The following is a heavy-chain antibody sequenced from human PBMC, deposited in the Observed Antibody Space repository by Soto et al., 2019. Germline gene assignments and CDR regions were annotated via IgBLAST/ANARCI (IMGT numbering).Heavy chain of an antibody. D-gene: IGHD3-10*01. V-gene: IGHV4-59*01. Sequence: PSETLSLTCTVSGGSISSYYWSWIRQPPGKGLEWIGYIYYSGSTNYNPSLKSRVTISVDTSKNQFSLKLRSVTAADTAVYYCARYSGSTMGRGAYNCFDPWGQGILVTVSS. J-gene: IGHJ5*02. CDR1: GGSISSYY. CDR3: ARYSGSTMGRGAYNCFDP. CDR2: IYYSGST.